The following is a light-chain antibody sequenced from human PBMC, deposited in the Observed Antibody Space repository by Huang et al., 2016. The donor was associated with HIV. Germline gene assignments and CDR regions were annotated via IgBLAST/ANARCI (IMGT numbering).Light chain of an antibody. CDR1: QSINSD. Sequence: EIVMTQSPATLSVSPGERVILSCRASQSINSDLAWYQQKPGLAPRLFIYDASTRATGIPDRFSGSGSGTEFTLSISSLQSEDFAVYFCQLYNKSPPYTFGGGTKLEI. CDR3: QLYNKSPPYT. V-gene: IGKV3-15*01. J-gene: IGKJ2*01. CDR2: DAS.